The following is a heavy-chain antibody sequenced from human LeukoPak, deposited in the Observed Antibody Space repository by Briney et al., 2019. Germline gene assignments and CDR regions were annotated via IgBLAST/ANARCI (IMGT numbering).Heavy chain of an antibody. Sequence: GGSLRLSCGASGFTFSSNCMSWVRQAPGKGLEWVSVIYSGGSTYYADSVKGRFTISRDNSKNTLYLQMNSLRAEDTAVYYCSRARGSFYWGQGTLVTVSS. D-gene: IGHD1-26*01. J-gene: IGHJ4*02. CDR1: GFTFSSNC. CDR3: SRARGSFY. V-gene: IGHV3-53*01. CDR2: IYSGGST.